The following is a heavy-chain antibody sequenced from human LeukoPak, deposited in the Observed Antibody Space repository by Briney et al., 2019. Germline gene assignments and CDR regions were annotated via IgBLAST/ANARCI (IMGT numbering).Heavy chain of an antibody. V-gene: IGHV4-34*01. J-gene: IGHJ4*02. D-gene: IGHD6-13*01. Sequence: SETLSLTCAVYGGSFSGYYWSWIRQPPGKGLEWIGEINHSGSTNYNPSLKSRVTISVDTSKNQFSLKLSSVTAADTAVYYCARLDDRAAQIAVGRSSTWSSRRGFDYWGQGTLVTVSS. CDR3: ARLDDRAAQIAVGRSSTWSSRRGFDY. CDR2: INHSGST. CDR1: GGSFSGYY.